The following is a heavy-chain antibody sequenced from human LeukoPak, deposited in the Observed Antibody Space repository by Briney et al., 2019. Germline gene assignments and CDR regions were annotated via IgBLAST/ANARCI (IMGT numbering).Heavy chain of an antibody. CDR1: GFTFSSYA. Sequence: GGPLRLSCAASGFTFSSYAMSWVRQAPGKGLEWVSLIYSGGSTYYADSVKGRFTISRDNSKNTLYLQMNSLRAEDTAVYYCAKDGDYDFWSGYLYYMDVWGKGTTVTVSS. V-gene: IGHV3-23*03. J-gene: IGHJ6*03. CDR2: IYSGGST. CDR3: AKDGDYDFWSGYLYYMDV. D-gene: IGHD3-3*01.